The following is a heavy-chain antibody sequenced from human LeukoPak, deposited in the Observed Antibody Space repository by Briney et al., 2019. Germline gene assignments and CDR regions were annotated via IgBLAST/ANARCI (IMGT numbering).Heavy chain of an antibody. Sequence: PGRSLRLSCAASGFTFSSYGMHWVRQAPGKGLEWVAVISYDGSNKYYADSVKGRFTISRDNSKNTLYLQMNSLRAEDTAVYYCAKGEVGSSFDPWGQGTLVTVSS. CDR2: ISYDGSNK. D-gene: IGHD1-26*01. CDR3: AKGEVGSSFDP. J-gene: IGHJ5*02. CDR1: GFTFSSYG. V-gene: IGHV3-30*18.